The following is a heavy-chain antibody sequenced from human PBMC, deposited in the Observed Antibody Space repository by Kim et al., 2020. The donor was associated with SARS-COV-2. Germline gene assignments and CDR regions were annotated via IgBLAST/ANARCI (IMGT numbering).Heavy chain of an antibody. D-gene: IGHD6-13*01. V-gene: IGHV3-33*01. CDR3: ARDQGATSYSSSWYPYFDY. CDR2: IWYDGSNK. Sequence: GGSLRLSCAASGFTFSSYGMHWVRQAPGKGLEWVAVIWYDGSNKYYADSVKGRFTISRDNSKNTLYLQMNSLRAEDTAVYYCARDQGATSYSSSWYPYFDYWGQGTLVTVSS. CDR1: GFTFSSYG. J-gene: IGHJ4*02.